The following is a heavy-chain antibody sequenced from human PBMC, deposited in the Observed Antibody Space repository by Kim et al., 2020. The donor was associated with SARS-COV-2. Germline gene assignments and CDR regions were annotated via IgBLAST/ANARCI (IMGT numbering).Heavy chain of an antibody. V-gene: IGHV3-15*01. Sequence: GGSLRLSCAASGFTFSNAWMSWVRQAPGKGLEWVGRIKSKTDGGTTDYAAPVKGRFTISRDDSKNTLYLQMNSLKTEDTAVYYCTTRQWSYDILTGYSYYFDYWGQGTLFTVSS. CDR1: GFTFSNAW. CDR2: IKSKTDGGTT. D-gene: IGHD3-9*01. J-gene: IGHJ4*02. CDR3: TTRQWSYDILTGYSYYFDY.